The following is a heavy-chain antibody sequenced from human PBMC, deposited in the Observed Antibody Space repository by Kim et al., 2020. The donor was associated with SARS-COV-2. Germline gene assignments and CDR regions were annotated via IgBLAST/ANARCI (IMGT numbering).Heavy chain of an antibody. V-gene: IGHV3-7*01. D-gene: IGHD3-9*01. CDR1: GFTFSSYS. J-gene: IGHJ4*02. CDR3: ATVGRGATGSFGY. Sequence: GGSLRLSCAASGFTFSSYSMSWVRQAPGKGLEWVANIKEDGSEKYYVDSVKGRFTISRDNAENSLYLQMNSLRVEDTAVYYCATVGRGATGSFGYWGQGTLLTVSS. CDR2: IKEDGSEK.